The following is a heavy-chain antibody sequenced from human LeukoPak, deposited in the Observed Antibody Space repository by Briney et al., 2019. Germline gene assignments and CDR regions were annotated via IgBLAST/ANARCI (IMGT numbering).Heavy chain of an antibody. CDR3: ARVPSPVVVPDYIWFDP. J-gene: IGHJ5*02. V-gene: IGHV4-59*08. CDR2: IYYSGST. D-gene: IGHD2-2*01. CDR1: GGSISSYY. Sequence: SETLSLTCTVSGGSISSYYWNWIRQPPGKGLEWIGYIYYSGSTNYNPSLKSRVTISVDTSKNQFSLKLSSVTAADTAVYYCARVPSPVVVPDYIWFDPWGQGTLVTVSS.